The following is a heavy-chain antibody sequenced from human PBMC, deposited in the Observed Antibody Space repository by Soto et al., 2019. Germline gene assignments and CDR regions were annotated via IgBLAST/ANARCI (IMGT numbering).Heavy chain of an antibody. V-gene: IGHV4-34*01. CDR2: INHSGST. D-gene: IGHD3-16*02. J-gene: IGHJ4*02. Sequence: PSETLSLTCAVYGGSFSGYYWSWVRQPPGKGLEWIGEINHSGSTNYNPSLKSRVTISVDTSKNQFSLKLSSVTAADTAVYYCARQVMITFGGVIVSYYFDYWGQGTLVTVSS. CDR1: GGSFSGYY. CDR3: ARQVMITFGGVIVSYYFDY.